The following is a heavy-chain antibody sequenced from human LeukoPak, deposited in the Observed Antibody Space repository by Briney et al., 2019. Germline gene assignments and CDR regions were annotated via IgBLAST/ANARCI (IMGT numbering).Heavy chain of an antibody. J-gene: IGHJ4*02. CDR2: INWSGGST. Sequence: PGGSLRLSCTASGFAFDEHGMSWVRQVPGKGLEWVSGINWSGGSTGYADPLRGRFTISRDNAKNSLYLQMDSLRAEDTALYYCARAPITSPFYFNYWGQGTLVTVSS. CDR3: ARAPITSPFYFNY. CDR1: GFAFDEHG. D-gene: IGHD2-2*01. V-gene: IGHV3-20*04.